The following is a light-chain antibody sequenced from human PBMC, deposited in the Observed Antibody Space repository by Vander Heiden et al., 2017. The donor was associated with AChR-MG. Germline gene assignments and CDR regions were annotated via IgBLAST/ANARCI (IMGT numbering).Light chain of an antibody. J-gene: IGLJ2*01. V-gene: IGLV2-14*03. CDR3: SSYTSSGTLT. CDR2: DVS. CDR1: SSDVGGYNY. Sequence: QSALTQPASVSGSPGQSITISCTGTSSDVGGYNYVSWYQQHPGKAPKLIIYDVSNRPSGVSNRFSGSKSGNTASLTISGLQAEDEADYYCSSYTSSGTLTFGGGTKLTVL.